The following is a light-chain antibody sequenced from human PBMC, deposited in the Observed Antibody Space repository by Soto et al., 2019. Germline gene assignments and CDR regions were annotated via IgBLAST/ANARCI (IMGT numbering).Light chain of an antibody. V-gene: IGLV2-23*01. J-gene: IGLJ1*01. CDR1: GSL. CDR3: CSYVGGRTYV. CDR2: ADT. Sequence: QSVLAQPASVSGSPGQSITISCTGTGSLVSWYQQHPGKVPKLIIYADTKRPSGVLSRFSGSKSGNTSSLPISGLQAEDEADYYCCSYVGGRTYVFGSGTKVT.